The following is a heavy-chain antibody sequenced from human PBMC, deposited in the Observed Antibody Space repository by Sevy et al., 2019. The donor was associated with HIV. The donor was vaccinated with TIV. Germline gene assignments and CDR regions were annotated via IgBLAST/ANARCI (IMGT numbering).Heavy chain of an antibody. D-gene: IGHD4-17*01. CDR3: AKVGRNGDRFDY. Sequence: GGSLRLSCAASGFTFSSYAMTWVRQAPGKGLEWVSVISSSGGSTYYADSVKGRFTIYRDNSKNALYLQRNSLRADDTAVYYCAKVGRNGDRFDYWGQGTLVTVSS. V-gene: IGHV3-23*01. CDR1: GFTFSSYA. CDR2: ISSSGGST. J-gene: IGHJ4*02.